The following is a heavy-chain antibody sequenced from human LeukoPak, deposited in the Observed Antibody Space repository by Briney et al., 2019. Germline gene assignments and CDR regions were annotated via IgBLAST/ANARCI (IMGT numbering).Heavy chain of an antibody. CDR2: IYSGGST. CDR3: ARKDYYDIGNYGMDV. V-gene: IGHV3-66*01. D-gene: IGHD3-22*01. Sequence: GGSLRLSCAASGFTVSSNYMSWVRQAPGKGLEWVSVIYSGGSTYYADSVKGRFTISRDNSKNTLYLQMNSLRAEDTAVYYCARKDYYDIGNYGMDVWGRGTTVTVSS. J-gene: IGHJ6*02. CDR1: GFTVSSNY.